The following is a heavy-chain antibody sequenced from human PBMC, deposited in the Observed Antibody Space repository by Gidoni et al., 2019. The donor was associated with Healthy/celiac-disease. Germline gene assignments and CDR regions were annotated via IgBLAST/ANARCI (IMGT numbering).Heavy chain of an antibody. J-gene: IGHJ2*01. V-gene: IGHV1-18*01. CDR3: ARVSIVGLGNYWYFDL. CDR2: ISAYNGNT. CDR1: GYTFTSYG. D-gene: IGHD7-27*01. Sequence: QVQLVQSGAEVKKHGASVKVSCKAAGYTFTSYGISWVRQAPGQGLEWMGWISAYNGNTNYAQKLQGRVTMTTDTSTSTAYMELSSLRSDDTAVYYCARVSIVGLGNYWYFDLWGRGTLVTVSS.